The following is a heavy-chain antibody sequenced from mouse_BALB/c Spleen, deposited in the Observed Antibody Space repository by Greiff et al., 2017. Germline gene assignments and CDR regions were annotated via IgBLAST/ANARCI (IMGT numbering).Heavy chain of an antibody. CDR3: ARGHDYDGPWWTWFAY. D-gene: IGHD2-4*01. J-gene: IGHJ3*01. CDR2: ISSGGST. V-gene: IGHV5-6-5*01. CDR1: GFTFSSYA. Sequence: EVQRVESGGGLVKPGGSLKLSCAASGFTFSSYAMSWVRQTPEKRLEWVASISSGGSTYYPDSVKGRFTISRDNARNILYLQMSSLRSEDTAMYYCARGHDYDGPWWTWFAYWGQGTLVSVSA.